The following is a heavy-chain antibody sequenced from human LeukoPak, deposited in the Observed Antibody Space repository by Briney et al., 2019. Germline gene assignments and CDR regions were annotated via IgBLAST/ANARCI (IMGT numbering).Heavy chain of an antibody. J-gene: IGHJ1*01. Sequence: GGSLRLSCAASGFTFSDYYKSWIRQAPGKGLEWVSYISSSGSTIYYADSVKGRFTISRDNAKNSLYLQMNSLRAEDTAVYYCARDYGDYVEYFQHWGQGTLVTVSS. CDR3: ARDYGDYVEYFQH. CDR2: ISSSGSTI. D-gene: IGHD4-17*01. CDR1: GFTFSDYY. V-gene: IGHV3-11*04.